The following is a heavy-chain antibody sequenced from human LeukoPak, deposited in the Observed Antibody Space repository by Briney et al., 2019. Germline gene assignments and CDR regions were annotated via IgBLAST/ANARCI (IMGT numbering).Heavy chain of an antibody. J-gene: IGHJ4*02. Sequence: ASVKVSCKASGYTFTGYYMHWVRQAPGQGLEWMGRINPNSGGTNYAQKFQGRVTMTRDTSINTAYMELSSLRSDDTAVYYCARESGDGSGSYDYWGQGTLVTVSS. CDR3: ARESGDGSGSYDY. CDR1: GYTFTGYY. V-gene: IGHV1-2*06. D-gene: IGHD3-10*01. CDR2: INPNSGGT.